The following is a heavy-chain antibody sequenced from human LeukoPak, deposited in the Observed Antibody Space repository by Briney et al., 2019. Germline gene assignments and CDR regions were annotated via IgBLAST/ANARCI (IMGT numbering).Heavy chain of an antibody. Sequence: GGSLRLSCAASGFTFSSYAMSWVRQAPGKGLEWVSVISGSGGNTYYADPVKGRFSISRDSPKNTLYLQMDSLRAEDTAVYYCARDRGYFDNSAYYSTPHYYYGMDVWGQGTTVTVSS. CDR2: ISGSGGNT. V-gene: IGHV3-23*01. D-gene: IGHD3-22*01. J-gene: IGHJ6*02. CDR1: GFTFSSYA. CDR3: ARDRGYFDNSAYYSTPHYYYGMDV.